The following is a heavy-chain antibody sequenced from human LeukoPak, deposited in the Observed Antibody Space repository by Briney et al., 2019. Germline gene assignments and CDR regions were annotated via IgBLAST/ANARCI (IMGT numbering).Heavy chain of an antibody. D-gene: IGHD5-12*01. Sequence: GGSLRLSCAASGFTVSSNYMNWVRQAPGKGLEWVSVIYSDGSTYYADSVKGRFTISRDNSKNTLYLQMNSLRDEDTAVYYCARWVVATMFDYWGQGTLVTVSS. V-gene: IGHV3-66*01. J-gene: IGHJ4*02. CDR1: GFTVSSNY. CDR3: ARWVVATMFDY. CDR2: IYSDGST.